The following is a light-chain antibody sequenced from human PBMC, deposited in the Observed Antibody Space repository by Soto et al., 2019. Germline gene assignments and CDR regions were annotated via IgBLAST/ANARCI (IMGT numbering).Light chain of an antibody. CDR1: QSVSSN. CDR3: QQYNNCPPVT. Sequence: EIVMTQSPATLSVSPGERATLSCRASQSVSSNLAWYQQKPGQAPRLLIYGASTRATGIPARFSGSGSGTEFVLTSISLQSEDFAVYYWQQYNNCPPVTFGGGTKVEIK. V-gene: IGKV3-15*01. J-gene: IGKJ4*01. CDR2: GAS.